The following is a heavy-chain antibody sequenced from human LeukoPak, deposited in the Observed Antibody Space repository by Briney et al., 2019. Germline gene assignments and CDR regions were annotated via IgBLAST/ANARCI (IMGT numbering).Heavy chain of an antibody. CDR2: INHSGST. Sequence: EPSETLSLTCAVYGGSFSGYYWSWIRQPPGKGLEWIGEINHSGSTNYNPSLKSRVTISVDTSKNQFSLKLSSVTAADTAVYYCARFGAFDIWGQGTMVTVSS. CDR3: ARFGAFDI. V-gene: IGHV4-34*01. D-gene: IGHD3-16*01. J-gene: IGHJ3*02. CDR1: GGSFSGYY.